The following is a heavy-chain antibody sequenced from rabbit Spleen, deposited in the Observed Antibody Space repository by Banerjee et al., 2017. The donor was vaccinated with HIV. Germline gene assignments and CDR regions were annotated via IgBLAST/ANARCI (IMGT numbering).Heavy chain of an antibody. D-gene: IGHD2-1*01. Sequence: QEQLVESGGGLVQPEGSLTLTCTASGFSFSGNYWIYWVRQAPGKGLEWIGRIYTGSSGSTWYASWVNGRFTISRSTSLNTVDLQMTSLTAADTATYFCARGSAAMTMVITGYYLSLWGPGTLVTVS. J-gene: IGHJ4*01. CDR3: ARGSAAMTMVITGYYLSL. V-gene: IGHV1S43*01. CDR2: IYTGSSGST. CDR1: GFSFSGNYW.